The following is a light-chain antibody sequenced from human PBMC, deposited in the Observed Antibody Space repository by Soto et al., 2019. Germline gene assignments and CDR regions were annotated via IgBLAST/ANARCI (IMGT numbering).Light chain of an antibody. V-gene: IGKV3-11*01. Sequence: EIVLTQSPATLSLSPGERATLSCRASQSVGNNLAWYQQKPGQAPGLLIYEASTRATGIPARFSGSGSGTDFTLTISSLEPEDFAVYYCQERSNWPPFTFGQGTKLEIK. J-gene: IGKJ2*01. CDR1: QSVGNN. CDR3: QERSNWPPFT. CDR2: EAS.